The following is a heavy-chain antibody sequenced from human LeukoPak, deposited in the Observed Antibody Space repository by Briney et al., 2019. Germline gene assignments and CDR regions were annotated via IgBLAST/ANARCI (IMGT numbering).Heavy chain of an antibody. V-gene: IGHV1-46*01. J-gene: IGHJ4*02. CDR2: INPSGGST. D-gene: IGHD3-16*01. CDR3: ARDRSLYGNFDY. CDR1: GYTFTSYY. Sequence: ASVKVSCKASGYTFTSYYMHWVRQAPGQGLEWMGIINPSGGSTNYAQKFQGRVTLTRDTSTSTVYMELSSLRSEDTAVYYCARDRSLYGNFDYWGQGTLVTVSS.